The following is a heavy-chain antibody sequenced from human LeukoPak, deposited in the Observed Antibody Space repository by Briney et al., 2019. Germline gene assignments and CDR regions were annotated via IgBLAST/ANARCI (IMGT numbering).Heavy chain of an antibody. Sequence: GGSLRLSCAASGFTFSSYSMNWVRQAPGKGLEWLSYISDTGSTIYYADSVKGRFTISRDNAKNSLYLQMNSLRAEDTAVYYCARETEVTTVTTFDYWGQGTLVTVSS. J-gene: IGHJ4*02. CDR1: GFTFSSYS. CDR2: ISDTGSTI. CDR3: ARETEVTTVTTFDY. D-gene: IGHD4-17*01. V-gene: IGHV3-48*04.